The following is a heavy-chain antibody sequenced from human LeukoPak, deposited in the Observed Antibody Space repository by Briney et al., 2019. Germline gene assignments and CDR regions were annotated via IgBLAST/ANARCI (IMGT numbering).Heavy chain of an antibody. CDR1: GYTFTNYY. Sequence: ASVKVSCKASGYTFTNYYMHWVRQAPGQGLEWMGWINPDSGGTNYAQRFQGRVTMTRDTSISTAYMELSSLRSDDTAMYYCARDPFGAHPYYYYGMDVWGHGTTVTVS. J-gene: IGHJ6*02. V-gene: IGHV1-2*02. D-gene: IGHD3-3*01. CDR2: INPDSGGT. CDR3: ARDPFGAHPYYYYGMDV.